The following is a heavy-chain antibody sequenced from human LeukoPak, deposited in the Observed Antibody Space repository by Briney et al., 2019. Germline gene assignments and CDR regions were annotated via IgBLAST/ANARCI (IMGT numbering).Heavy chain of an antibody. V-gene: IGHV4-61*01. CDR1: GGSVNSETYY. Sequence: SETLSLTCTVSGGSVNSETYYWSWIRQPPGKEMEWIGYIHYSGGTNYNPSLKSRVTISLDTSKNQISLRLSSVTAADTAIYFCARDPHITSSGYYYGLDVWGRGTTVTVSS. CDR2: IHYSGGT. CDR3: ARDPHITSSGYYYGLDV. D-gene: IGHD6-6*01. J-gene: IGHJ6*02.